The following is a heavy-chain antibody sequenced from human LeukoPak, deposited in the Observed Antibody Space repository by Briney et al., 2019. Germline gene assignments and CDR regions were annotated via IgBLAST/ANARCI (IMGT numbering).Heavy chain of an antibody. D-gene: IGHD7-27*01. CDR2: IGDSGATT. Sequence: GGSLRLSCAASGFTLSSYAMTWVRQAPGKGLEWVSDIGDSGATTYYADSVKGRFTISRDDAKNSLYLQMNSLRAEDTAFYYCARDDNWGFDYWGQGALVTVSS. CDR3: ARDDNWGFDY. J-gene: IGHJ4*02. V-gene: IGHV3-23*01. CDR1: GFTLSSYA.